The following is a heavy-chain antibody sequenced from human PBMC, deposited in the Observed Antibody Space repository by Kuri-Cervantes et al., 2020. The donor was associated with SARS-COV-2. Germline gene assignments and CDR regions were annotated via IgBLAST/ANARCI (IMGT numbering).Heavy chain of an antibody. Sequence: SETMSPTCTVSGDSSSSNSYFWGWIRQPPGRGLEWIGNIYYSGSTYYNSSLKSRVTISVDTSKKQFSLKLRSVTAADTAIYYCVIAAAGIYYFDYWGQGTLVTVSS. J-gene: IGHJ4*02. D-gene: IGHD6-13*01. V-gene: IGHV4-39*01. CDR3: VIAAAGIYYFDY. CDR2: IYYSGST. CDR1: GDSSSSNSYF.